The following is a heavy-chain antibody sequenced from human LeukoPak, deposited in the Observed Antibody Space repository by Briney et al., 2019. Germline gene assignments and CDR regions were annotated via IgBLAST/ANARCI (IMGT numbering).Heavy chain of an antibody. CDR2: IYYSGST. Sequence: PSETLSLTCTVSGGSISSSSYYWGWIRQPPGKGLEWIGSIYYSGSTYYNPSLKSRVTISVDTSKNQFSLKLSPVTAADTAVYYCAREVSSGWYLSAFDIWGQGTMVTVSS. CDR1: GGSISSSSYY. CDR3: AREVSSGWYLSAFDI. V-gene: IGHV4-39*02. J-gene: IGHJ3*02. D-gene: IGHD6-19*01.